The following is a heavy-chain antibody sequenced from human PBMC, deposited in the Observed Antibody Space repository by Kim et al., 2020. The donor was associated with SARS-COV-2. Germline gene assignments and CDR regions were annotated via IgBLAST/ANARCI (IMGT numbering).Heavy chain of an antibody. CDR1: GGSISSSNW. Sequence: SETLSLTCAVSGGSISSSNWWSWVRQPPGKGLEWIGEIYHSGSTNYNPSLKSRVTISVDKSKNQFSLKLSSVTAADTAVYYCARDPRYSGSYYAAFDIWGQGTMVTVSS. CDR3: ARDPRYSGSYYAAFDI. D-gene: IGHD1-26*01. CDR2: IYHSGST. V-gene: IGHV4-4*02. J-gene: IGHJ3*02.